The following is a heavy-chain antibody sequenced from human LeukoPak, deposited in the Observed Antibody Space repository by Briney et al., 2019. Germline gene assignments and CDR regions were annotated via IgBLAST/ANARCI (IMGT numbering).Heavy chain of an antibody. CDR2: INPNSGGT. Sequence: ASVKVSCKPSGYTFTTYGISWVRQAPGQGLEWMGWINPNSGGTNYAQKFQGWVTMTRDTSISTAYMELSRLRSDDTAVYYCARADYYDSSGYSVDAFDIWGQGTMVTVSS. V-gene: IGHV1-2*04. J-gene: IGHJ3*02. CDR3: ARADYYDSSGYSVDAFDI. CDR1: GYTFTTYG. D-gene: IGHD3-22*01.